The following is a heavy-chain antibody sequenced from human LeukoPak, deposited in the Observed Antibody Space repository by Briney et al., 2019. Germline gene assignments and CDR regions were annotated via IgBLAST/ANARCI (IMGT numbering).Heavy chain of an antibody. D-gene: IGHD6-13*01. J-gene: IGHJ4*02. CDR2: ISTYKGNA. CDR3: AAGEIAAAGTREYLFDY. Sequence: SVKVSCKASGYSFTTYGISWVRQAPGQGLEWMGWISTYKGNANYAQKLQGRVTMTTDTSTSTVYMELRSLRSDDTAVYYCAAGEIAAAGTREYLFDYWGQGTLVTVSS. CDR1: GYSFTTYG. V-gene: IGHV1-18*01.